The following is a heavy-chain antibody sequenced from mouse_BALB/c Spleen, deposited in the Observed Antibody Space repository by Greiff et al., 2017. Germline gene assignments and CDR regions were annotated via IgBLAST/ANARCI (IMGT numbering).Heavy chain of an antibody. Sequence: EVKLVESGPGLVKPSQSLSLTCTVTGYSITSDYAWNWIRQFPGNKLEWMGYISYSGSTSYNPSLKSRISITRDTSKNQFFLQLNSVTTEDTATYYCARSMITFFDYWGQGTTLTVSS. CDR3: ARSMITFFDY. CDR2: ISYSGST. D-gene: IGHD2-4*01. J-gene: IGHJ2*01. V-gene: IGHV3-2*02. CDR1: GYSITSDYA.